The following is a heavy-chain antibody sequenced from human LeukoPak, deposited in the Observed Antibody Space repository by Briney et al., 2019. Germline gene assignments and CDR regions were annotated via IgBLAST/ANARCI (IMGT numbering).Heavy chain of an antibody. V-gene: IGHV4-4*07. CDR2: ISTSGNT. J-gene: IGHJ4*02. CDR1: GDSMGNDY. Sequence: SETLSLTCTVSGDSMGNDYLSWIRQSAGKGPEWIGRISTSGNTDYNPSLRSRLTMSMDPSRKQFSLTLTSMTGADTAVYYCARNAVRSYGLVHYWGQGTLVTVSS. D-gene: IGHD1-26*01. CDR3: ARNAVRSYGLVHY.